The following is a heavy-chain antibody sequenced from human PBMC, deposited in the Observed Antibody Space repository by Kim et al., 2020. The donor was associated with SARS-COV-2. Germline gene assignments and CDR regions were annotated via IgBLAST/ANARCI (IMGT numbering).Heavy chain of an antibody. V-gene: IGHV4-31*03. D-gene: IGHD3-10*01. Sequence: SETLSLTCTVSGGSISSYGYYWSWIRQDQGKDLEWFGYIYYSSSTYYNPSLKSRVTISVDTSKNQFSLKLSSGTAADADVYYCEAALLWFGGAEYYFDYWGQGTLVTVSS. CDR3: EAALLWFGGAEYYFDY. CDR1: GGSISSYGYY. CDR2: IYYSSST. J-gene: IGHJ4*02.